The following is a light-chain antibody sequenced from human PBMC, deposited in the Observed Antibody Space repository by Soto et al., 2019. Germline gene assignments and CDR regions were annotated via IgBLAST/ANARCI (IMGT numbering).Light chain of an antibody. CDR3: QQGNSLHLN. Sequence: DIQMTQSPSSVSASVGDSVTITCRASQSVRAWLAWYQQKEGKAPKLLIYGATSLLRGVPRRFSGSRSGTDFTLTISGLLPEDFETYYCQQGNSLHLNFGGGANGDI. J-gene: IGKJ4*01. V-gene: IGKV1D-12*01. CDR1: QSVRAW. CDR2: GAT.